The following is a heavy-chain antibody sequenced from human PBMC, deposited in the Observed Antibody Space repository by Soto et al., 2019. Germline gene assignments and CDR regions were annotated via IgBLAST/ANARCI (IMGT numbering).Heavy chain of an antibody. D-gene: IGHD2-21*02. CDR1: GDSVSSISAT. J-gene: IGHJ4*02. CDR2: TYYRSKWYN. Sequence: PSQTLSLTCAISGDSVSSISATWNWIRQSPSRGLEWLGRTYYRSKWYNDYAVSVKSRITINPDTSKNQFFLHLSSVTPEDTAVYYCARVTWGPLDYWGQGTLVTVSS. V-gene: IGHV6-1*01. CDR3: ARVTWGPLDY.